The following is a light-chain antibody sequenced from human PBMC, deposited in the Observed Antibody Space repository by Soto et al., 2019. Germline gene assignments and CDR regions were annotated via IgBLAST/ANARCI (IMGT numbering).Light chain of an antibody. V-gene: IGKV3-20*01. Sequence: EIVMTQSPATLSVSPGERVTLSCRASQSVGTNLAWYQQKPGQAPRLLILGASTRASGIPAKFSGSGSGTDFTLTISRLEPEDFAVYYCQQYGSSPRTFGQGTKVDIK. CDR3: QQYGSSPRT. J-gene: IGKJ1*01. CDR2: GAS. CDR1: QSVGTN.